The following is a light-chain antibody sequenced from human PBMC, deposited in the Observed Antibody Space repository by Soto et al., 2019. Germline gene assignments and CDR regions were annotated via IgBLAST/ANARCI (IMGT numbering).Light chain of an antibody. Sequence: EIVMTQSPATLSVSPGERATLSCRASQSVGRNLAWYQQEPGQAPRLLISGASTRATGFPARFSGSGSGTEFTLTICSLESEDFVVYYCQQYYDWPIPFGPGTKVDFK. J-gene: IGKJ3*01. CDR2: GAS. CDR3: QQYYDWPIP. CDR1: QSVGRN. V-gene: IGKV3-15*01.